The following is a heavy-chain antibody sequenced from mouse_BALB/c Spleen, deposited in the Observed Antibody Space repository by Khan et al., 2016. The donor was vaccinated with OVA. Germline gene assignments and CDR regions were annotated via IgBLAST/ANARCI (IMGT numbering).Heavy chain of an antibody. CDR2: INPTSGYT. V-gene: IGHV1-7*01. CDR1: GYTFTTYW. CDR3: TRDSIDY. Sequence: QVRLQQSGAERAKPGASVKMSCKASGYTFTTYWMHWVKQRPGQGLEWIGYINPTSGYTDYNEKFKDRATLTADKSSSTAYMQLSILTSEDSAVYYCTRDSIDYWGQGTTLTVSS. J-gene: IGHJ2*01.